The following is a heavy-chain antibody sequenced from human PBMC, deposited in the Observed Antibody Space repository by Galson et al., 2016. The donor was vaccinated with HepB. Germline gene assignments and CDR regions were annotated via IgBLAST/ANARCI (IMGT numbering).Heavy chain of an antibody. CDR3: AKSSEGLLRYSGMDV. Sequence: SLRLSCAASGFTFSKYSMSWVRQAPGKGLEWVASTGTGTGYLCHADSVKGRFSIYRDDAKSSLYLEMNSLRAEDTAVYYCAKSSEGLLRYSGMDVWGQGTTVTVSS. J-gene: IGHJ6*02. D-gene: IGHD4-11*01. CDR2: TGTGTGYL. V-gene: IGHV3-21*06. CDR1: GFTFSKYS.